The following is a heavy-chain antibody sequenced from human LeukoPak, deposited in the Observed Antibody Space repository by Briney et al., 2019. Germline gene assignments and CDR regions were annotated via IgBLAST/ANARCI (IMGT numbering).Heavy chain of an antibody. V-gene: IGHV3-7*01. Sequence: GGSLRLSCAVSGFTFSSYWMTWVRQAPGKGLEWVASINQDASQTYYVDSVKGRFTIPRDNAKNSLFLQMSSLRVEDTAIYYCARSWLLVAATRPTDYWGQGTLVTVSS. D-gene: IGHD5-12*01. CDR3: ARSWLLVAATRPTDY. J-gene: IGHJ4*02. CDR2: INQDASQT. CDR1: GFTFSSYW.